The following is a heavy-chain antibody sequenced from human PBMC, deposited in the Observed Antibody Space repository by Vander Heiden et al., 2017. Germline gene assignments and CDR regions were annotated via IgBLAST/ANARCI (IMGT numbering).Heavy chain of an antibody. D-gene: IGHD2-2*01. Sequence: EVQLLESGGGLVQPGGSLRLSCAASGLTFSSSALSWVRQAPGKGLEWVSAISGSGGSTYYADSVKGRFTISRDNSKNTLYLQMNSLRAEDTAVYYCAKDLHELGYCSSTSCPPFDYWGQGTLVTVSS. CDR3: AKDLHELGYCSSTSCPPFDY. V-gene: IGHV3-23*01. J-gene: IGHJ4*02. CDR1: GLTFSSSA. CDR2: ISGSGGST.